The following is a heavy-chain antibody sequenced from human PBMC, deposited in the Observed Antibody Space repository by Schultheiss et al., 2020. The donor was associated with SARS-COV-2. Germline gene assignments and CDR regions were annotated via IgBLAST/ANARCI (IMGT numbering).Heavy chain of an antibody. CDR2: ISSSGSTI. J-gene: IGHJ4*02. V-gene: IGHV3-48*04. D-gene: IGHD3-22*01. CDR1: GFTFSSYS. CDR3: ARDTAMIVER. Sequence: GGSLRLSCAASGFTFSSYSMNWVRQAPGKGLEWVSSISSSGSTIYYADSVKGRFTISRDNAKNSLYLQMNSLRAEDTAVYYCARDTAMIVERWGQGTLVTVSS.